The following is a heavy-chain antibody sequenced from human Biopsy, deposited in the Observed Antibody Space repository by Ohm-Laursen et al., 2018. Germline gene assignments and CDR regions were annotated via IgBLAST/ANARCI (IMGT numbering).Heavy chain of an antibody. CDR2: INPSGGST. Sequence: ASVKVSCKASGYSFTSYYMHWVRQAPGQGLEWMGIINPSGGSTDYAQKFQGRVTMTRDTSTSTVYMELISLRSDDTAVYYCAKGRHKAWLDSWGQGALVTVSS. CDR1: GYSFTSYY. J-gene: IGHJ5*01. V-gene: IGHV1-46*01. CDR3: AKGRHKAWLDS.